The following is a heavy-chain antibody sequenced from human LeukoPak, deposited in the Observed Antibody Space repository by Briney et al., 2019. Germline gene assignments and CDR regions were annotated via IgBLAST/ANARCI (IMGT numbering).Heavy chain of an antibody. D-gene: IGHD5-12*01. Sequence: PGGSLRLSCAASGFTFYNYAMNWVRQSPGKGLEWVSTISGSGGSTYYADSVKGRFTISRDNSKNTMYLQMNSLRAEDTAVYYCTKSRISFSGQADHWGQGTLVTVSS. V-gene: IGHV3-23*01. J-gene: IGHJ4*02. CDR3: TKSRISFSGQADH. CDR1: GFTFYNYA. CDR2: ISGSGGST.